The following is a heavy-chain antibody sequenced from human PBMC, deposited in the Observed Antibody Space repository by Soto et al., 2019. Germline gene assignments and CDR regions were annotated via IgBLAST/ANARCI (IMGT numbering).Heavy chain of an antibody. CDR1: GFTFSDYY. CDR2: ITSSGSTT. CDR3: ARERYSYGPYYFDY. J-gene: IGHJ4*02. D-gene: IGHD5-18*01. Sequence: QVQLVESGGDLVKPGGSLRLSCAASGFTFSDYYMSWIRQAPGKGLEWVSSITSSGSTTYYTDSVKGRFTISRDNAKKALYLQMNRLRAEDTAVYYCARERYSYGPYYFDYWGQGTLVTVSS. V-gene: IGHV3-11*01.